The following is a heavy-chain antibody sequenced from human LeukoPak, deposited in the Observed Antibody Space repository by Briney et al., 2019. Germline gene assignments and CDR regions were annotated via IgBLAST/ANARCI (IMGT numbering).Heavy chain of an antibody. Sequence: GGPLRLSCAASEFTFSSYWMNWVRQAPGKGLEWVANIKQDGSEKYYVGSVKGRFTISRDNAKNSLYLQMNSLRAEDTAVYYCARDGYSGYDYWGQGTLVTVSS. V-gene: IGHV3-7*01. CDR3: ARDGYSGYDY. CDR1: EFTFSSYW. D-gene: IGHD5-12*01. J-gene: IGHJ4*02. CDR2: IKQDGSEK.